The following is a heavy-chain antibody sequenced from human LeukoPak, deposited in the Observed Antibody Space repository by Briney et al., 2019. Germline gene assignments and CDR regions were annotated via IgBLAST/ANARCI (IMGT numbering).Heavy chain of an antibody. CDR2: ITTSTGNP. CDR1: GHIFTNYA. Sequence: GASVKVSCEASGHIFTNYAINWMRQAPGQGLEWMGWITTSTGNPTYAQGFTGRFVFSSDTSVSTAYLQISSLRAEDTAVYYCARDPYAPPSSDLQRFDSWGQGTLVTVSS. V-gene: IGHV7-4-1*02. D-gene: IGHD6-19*01. CDR3: ARDPYAPPSSDLQRFDS. J-gene: IGHJ5*01.